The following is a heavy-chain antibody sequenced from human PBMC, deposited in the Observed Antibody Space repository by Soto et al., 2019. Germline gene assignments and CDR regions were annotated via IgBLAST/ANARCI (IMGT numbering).Heavy chain of an antibody. V-gene: IGHV4-59*01. CDR3: ARVGWTTVGYYFDY. CDR1: GASIGSYY. J-gene: IGHJ4*02. CDR2: IHYSGST. Sequence: SETLSLTCSVSGASIGSYYWSWIRQPPGKGLEWIGYIHYSGSTKYNPSLKSRVTISIDTSKNQFSLKLSSVTAADTAVYYCARVGWTTVGYYFDYWGQGALVTVSS. D-gene: IGHD4-17*01.